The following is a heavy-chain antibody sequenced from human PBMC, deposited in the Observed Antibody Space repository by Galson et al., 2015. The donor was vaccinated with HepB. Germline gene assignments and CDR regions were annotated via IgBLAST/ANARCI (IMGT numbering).Heavy chain of an antibody. CDR1: GFTFSSYG. CDR3: ARSALGYYDSSGHFDY. CDR2: IWYDGSNK. J-gene: IGHJ4*02. D-gene: IGHD3-22*01. Sequence: SLRLSCAASGFTFSSYGMHWVRRAPGKGLEWVAVIWYDGSNKYYADSVKGRFTISRDNSKNTLYLQMNSLRAEDTAVYYCARSALGYYDSSGHFDYWGQGTLVTVSS. V-gene: IGHV3-33*01.